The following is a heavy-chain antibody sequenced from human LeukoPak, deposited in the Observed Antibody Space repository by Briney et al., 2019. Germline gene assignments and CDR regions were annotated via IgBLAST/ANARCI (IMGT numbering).Heavy chain of an antibody. CDR3: AKEVVSGYYVPFNWFDP. CDR1: GFTFSSYA. Sequence: GGSLRLSCAASGFTFSSYAMSWVRQAPGKGLEWVSSISGSGGSTYYAVSVKGRFTISRDNSKNTLYLQMNRLRAEDTAVYYCAKEVVSGYYVPFNWFDPWGQGTLVTVSS. D-gene: IGHD3-10*02. J-gene: IGHJ5*02. V-gene: IGHV3-23*01. CDR2: ISGSGGST.